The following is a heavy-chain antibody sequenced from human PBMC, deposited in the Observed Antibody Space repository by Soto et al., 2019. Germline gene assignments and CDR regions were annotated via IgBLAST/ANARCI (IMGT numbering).Heavy chain of an antibody. CDR3: ARGHCYYAMDV. V-gene: IGHV4-30-2*01. J-gene: IGHJ6*02. CDR1: GGSISSGVYS. CDR2: ISHGGST. Sequence: SETLSLTCAVSGGSISSGVYSWNWIRQPPGKGLEWVGYISHGGSTYDNPSLKSRVTMSVNRSKNQFSLNLTSVTAADTAVYFCARGHCYYAMDVWGQGTTVTVSS.